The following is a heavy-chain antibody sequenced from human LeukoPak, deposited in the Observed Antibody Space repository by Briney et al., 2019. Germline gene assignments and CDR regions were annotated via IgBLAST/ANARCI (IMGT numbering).Heavy chain of an antibody. CDR3: AEVSSNWYGYALEI. J-gene: IGHJ3*02. D-gene: IGHD6-13*01. V-gene: IGHV1-8*01. Sequence: GASVKVSCKASGHTFTIYDVNWVRQAPGQGLEWMGWMNPDSGNTDYAPKFKDRVSMTRNTSINTAYLELSSLTSEDTAVYYCAEVSSNWYGYALEIWGQGPMVTVSA. CDR1: GHTFTIYD. CDR2: MNPDSGNT.